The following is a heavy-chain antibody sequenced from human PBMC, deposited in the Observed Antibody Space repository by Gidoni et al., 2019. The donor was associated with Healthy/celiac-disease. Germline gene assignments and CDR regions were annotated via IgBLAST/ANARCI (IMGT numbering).Heavy chain of an antibody. CDR3: ARQLRSYGRVGAFDI. D-gene: IGHD1-26*01. CDR1: GGSFSGYY. V-gene: IGHV4-34*01. Sequence: QVQLQQWGAGLLKPSETLSLTCAVYGGSFSGYYWSWIRQPPGKGLEWIGEINHSGSTNYNPSLKRRVTISVDTSKNQFYLKLSSVTAADTAVYYCARQLRSYGRVGAFDIWGQGTMVTVSS. J-gene: IGHJ3*02. CDR2: INHSGST.